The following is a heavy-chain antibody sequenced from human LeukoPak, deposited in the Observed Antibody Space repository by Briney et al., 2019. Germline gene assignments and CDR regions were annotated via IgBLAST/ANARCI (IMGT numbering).Heavy chain of an antibody. D-gene: IGHD2-2*01. CDR3: ASQSSGTSVSY. CDR1: GDSMSRYY. Sequence: SETLSLTCTVSGDSMSRYYWNWIRQPPGKGLEWIGFIYNSGGTNYNPSLKSRVIISLDTSKKQFSLELKSVTTSDTAVYYCASQSSGTSVSYWGQGTLVTVSS. V-gene: IGHV4-59*08. CDR2: IYNSGGT. J-gene: IGHJ4*02.